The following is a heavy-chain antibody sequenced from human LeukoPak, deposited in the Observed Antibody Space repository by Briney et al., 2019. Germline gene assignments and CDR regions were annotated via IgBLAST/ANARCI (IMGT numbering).Heavy chain of an antibody. CDR1: GFTFSGYG. CDR3: ARDITDSSGITWFDP. Sequence: GGSQRLSCAASGFTFSGYGMHWVRQAPGKGLEWVAVISHDVSYKYYADSVKGRFTISRDNSKNTMFLQMNSLRAEDTAVYYCARDITDSSGITWFDPWGQGNLVTVSS. J-gene: IGHJ5*02. D-gene: IGHD3-22*01. V-gene: IGHV3-33*01. CDR2: ISHDVSYK.